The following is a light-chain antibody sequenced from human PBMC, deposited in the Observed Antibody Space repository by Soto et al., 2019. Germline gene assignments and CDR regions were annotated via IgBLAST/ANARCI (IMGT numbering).Light chain of an antibody. CDR2: EVT. CDR1: TSDVGGYNY. J-gene: IGLJ1*01. V-gene: IGLV2-14*01. Sequence: QSVLSQPASVSGSLGQSVTISCTGTTSDVGGYNYVSWYQQHPGKAPILMIYEVTNRPSGVSNRFSGSKSGNTASLTISGLQVEDEAEYYCGSYTGSINYVFGTGTKVTV. CDR3: GSYTGSINYV.